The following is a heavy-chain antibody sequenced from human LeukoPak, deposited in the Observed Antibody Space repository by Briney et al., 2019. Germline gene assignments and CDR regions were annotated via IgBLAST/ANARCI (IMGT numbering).Heavy chain of an antibody. D-gene: IGHD1-1*01. CDR1: GFTFRSYG. J-gene: IGHJ4*02. CDR2: ISSSSSYI. CDR3: ARAYMGSWNREPFDY. Sequence: GGSLRLSCAASGFTFRSYGMTWVRQAPGKGLEWVSSISSSSSYIYYADSVKGRFTISRDNAKNSLYLQMNSLRAEDTAVYYCARAYMGSWNREPFDYWGQGTLVTVSS. V-gene: IGHV3-21*01.